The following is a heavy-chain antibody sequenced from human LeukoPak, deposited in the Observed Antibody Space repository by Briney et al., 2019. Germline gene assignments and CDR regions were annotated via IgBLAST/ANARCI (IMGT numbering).Heavy chain of an antibody. J-gene: IGHJ4*02. CDR3: ASLHCGGDCLYFAP. CDR2: IIPILDIA. D-gene: IGHD2-21*02. CDR1: GGTFSSYA. V-gene: IGHV1-69*04. Sequence: GASVKVSCKASGGTFSSYAISWVRQAPGQGLEWMGRIIPILDIANYAQKFQGRVTITADKSTSTAYMELSSLRSEDTAVYYCASLHCGGDCLYFAPWAQGPLVTVSS.